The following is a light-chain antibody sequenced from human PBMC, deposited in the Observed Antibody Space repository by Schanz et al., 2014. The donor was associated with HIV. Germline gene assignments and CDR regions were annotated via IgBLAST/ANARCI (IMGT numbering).Light chain of an antibody. CDR2: EAS. CDR3: LQHKTNPLT. V-gene: IGKV1-5*03. CDR1: QSISNW. Sequence: DIHMTQSPSTLSASVGDRVTITCRASQSISNWLAWYQQKPGKAPKLLIYEASSLETGVPSRFSGSGSGTEFTLTISSLQPEDFATYYCLQHKTNPLTFGQGTRLDIK. J-gene: IGKJ5*01.